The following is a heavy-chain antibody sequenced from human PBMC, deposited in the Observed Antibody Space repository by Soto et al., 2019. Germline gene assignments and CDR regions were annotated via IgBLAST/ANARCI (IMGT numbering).Heavy chain of an antibody. D-gene: IGHD3-10*01. V-gene: IGHV3-48*02. CDR1: GFTFSSHY. Sequence: EVQLVESGGGLVQPGGSLRLSCAASGFTFSSHYMNWVRQAPGKGLEWISYISGSSNTIYYADSVKGRFTISRDNAKNSLYLQMNSLRDEDTAVYYCAMNHETKLWFGVRYYYGMDVWGQGTTVTVSS. J-gene: IGHJ6*02. CDR2: ISGSSNTI. CDR3: AMNHETKLWFGVRYYYGMDV.